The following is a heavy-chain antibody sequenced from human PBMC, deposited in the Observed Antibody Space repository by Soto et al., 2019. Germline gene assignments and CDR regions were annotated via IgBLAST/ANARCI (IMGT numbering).Heavy chain of an antibody. J-gene: IGHJ5*02. D-gene: IGHD3-3*01. CDR2: IYNSGIT. CDR1: GGSISSGDYS. CDR3: ARGVTVFGLVSRFWFDP. Sequence: QVLLQESGPGLVKSSQILSLTCTVSGGSISSGDYSWSWVRQSPGKGLEWIGHIYNSGITYYNPSLKSRVVISIDTSRNQFSLRLNSLTAADRAVYFCARGVTVFGLVSRFWFDPWGQGTVVTVSS. V-gene: IGHV4-30-4*01.